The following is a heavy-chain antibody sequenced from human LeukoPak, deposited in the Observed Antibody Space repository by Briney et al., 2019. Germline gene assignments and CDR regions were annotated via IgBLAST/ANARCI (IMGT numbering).Heavy chain of an antibody. Sequence: QAGGSLRLSCAASRFTFSSYWMHWVRQAPGKGLVWVSRINSDGSSTSYADSVKGRFTISRDNAKNTLYLQMNSLRAEDTAVYYCARVHVPEEVRGVYYMDVWGKGTTVTVSS. D-gene: IGHD3-10*01. CDR1: RFTFSSYW. V-gene: IGHV3-74*01. CDR2: INSDGSST. J-gene: IGHJ6*03. CDR3: ARVHVPEEVRGVYYMDV.